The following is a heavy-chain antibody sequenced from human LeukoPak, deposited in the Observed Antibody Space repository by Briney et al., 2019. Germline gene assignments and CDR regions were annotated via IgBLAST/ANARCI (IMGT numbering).Heavy chain of an antibody. CDR3: ARQGEGLRYFDWLQDYYYYYYMDV. Sequence: GESLKISCKGSGYSFTSYWIGWVRQMPGKGLEWMGIIYPGDSDTRYSPSFQGQVTISADKSISTAYLQWSSLKASDTAMYYCARQGEGLRYFDWLQDYYYYYYMDVWGKGTTVTVSS. CDR2: IYPGDSDT. J-gene: IGHJ6*03. V-gene: IGHV5-51*01. D-gene: IGHD3-9*01. CDR1: GYSFTSYW.